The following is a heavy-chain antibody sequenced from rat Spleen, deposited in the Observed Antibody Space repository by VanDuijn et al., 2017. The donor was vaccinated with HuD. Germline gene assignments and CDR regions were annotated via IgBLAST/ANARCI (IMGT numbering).Heavy chain of an antibody. V-gene: IGHV5-7*01. CDR1: GFTFSEHN. J-gene: IGHJ3*01. CDR2: ISTEGTNT. D-gene: IGHD4-1*01. Sequence: EVQLVESGGVLVQPGRSLKLSCAASGFTFSEHNMAWVRQAPEKGLEWIASISTEGTNTYYRDSVKGRFTISRDDANSTQFLLMDSLRSEDMATYYCARHGGLRNWFTYWGQGTLVTVSS. CDR3: ARHGGLRNWFTY.